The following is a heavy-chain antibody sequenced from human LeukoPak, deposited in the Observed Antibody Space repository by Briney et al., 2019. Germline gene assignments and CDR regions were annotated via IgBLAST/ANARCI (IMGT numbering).Heavy chain of an antibody. CDR1: GGSISSSNW. CDR3: ARVITIFGVVMNAFDI. Sequence: SETLSLTCAVSGGSISSSNWWSWVRQPPGKGLEWIGEIYHSGSTNYNPSLKSRVTISVDKSKNQFSLKLSSVTAADTAVHYCARVITIFGVVMNAFDIWGQGTMVTVSS. J-gene: IGHJ3*02. D-gene: IGHD3-3*01. V-gene: IGHV4-4*02. CDR2: IYHSGST.